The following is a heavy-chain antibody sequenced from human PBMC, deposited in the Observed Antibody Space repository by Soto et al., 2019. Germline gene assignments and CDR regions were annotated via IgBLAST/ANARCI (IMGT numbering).Heavy chain of an antibody. CDR1: GGSFSGYY. CDR3: ARDRIAAAALYYFDY. V-gene: IGHV4-34*01. CDR2: IYHSGST. D-gene: IGHD6-13*01. J-gene: IGHJ4*02. Sequence: SETLSLTCAVYGGSFSGYYWSWIRQPPGKGLEWIGEIYHSGSTNYNPSLKSRVTISVDKSKNQFSLKLSSVTAADTAVYYCARDRIAAAALYYFDYWGQGTLVTVSS.